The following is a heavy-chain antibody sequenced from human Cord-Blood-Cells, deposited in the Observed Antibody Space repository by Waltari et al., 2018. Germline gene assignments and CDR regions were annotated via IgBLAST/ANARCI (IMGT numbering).Heavy chain of an antibody. Sequence: QVQLQQWGAGLLKPSETLSLTCAVYGGSFSGYYWSWIRQPPGKGLEWIGEINHSGSPNSNPSLKSRVTISVDTSKTKFSLKLSSVTAADTAVYYCARVLYYGSGSYYYYYYYYGMDVWGQGTTVTVSS. J-gene: IGHJ6*02. V-gene: IGHV4-34*01. D-gene: IGHD3-10*01. CDR3: ARVLYYGSGSYYYYYYYYGMDV. CDR2: INHSGSP. CDR1: GGSFSGYY.